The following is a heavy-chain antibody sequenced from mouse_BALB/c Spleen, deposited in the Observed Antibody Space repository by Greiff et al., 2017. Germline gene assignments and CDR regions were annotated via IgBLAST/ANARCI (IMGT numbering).Heavy chain of an antibody. CDR1: GYTFTSYW. CDR3: TRDGNSLFAY. V-gene: IGHV1-69*02. D-gene: IGHD2-1*01. Sequence: QVQLQQPGAELVRPGASVKLSCKASGYTFTSYWINWVKQRPGQGLEWIGNIYPSDSYTNYNQKFKDKATLTVDKSSSIAYMQLSSPTSEDSAVYYCTRDGNSLFAYWGQGTLVTVSA. CDR2: IYPSDSYT. J-gene: IGHJ3*01.